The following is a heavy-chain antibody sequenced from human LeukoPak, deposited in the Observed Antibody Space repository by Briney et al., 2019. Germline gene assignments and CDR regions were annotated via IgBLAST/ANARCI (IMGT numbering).Heavy chain of an antibody. CDR3: GKDVLWFGAQSLDY. V-gene: IGHV3-23*01. D-gene: IGHD3-10*01. J-gene: IGHJ4*02. Sequence: GGSLRLSCAASGFTFSSYTMSWVRQAPGKGLEWVSDISRSGGTTYYADSVRGRFTISRDNSKNTLYLQMNSLRAEDTAVYYCGKDVLWFGAQSLDYWGEGSLLTDSS. CDR2: ISRSGGTT. CDR1: GFTFSSYT.